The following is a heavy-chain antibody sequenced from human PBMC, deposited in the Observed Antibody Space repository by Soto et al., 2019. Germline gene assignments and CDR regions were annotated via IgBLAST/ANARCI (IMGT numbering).Heavy chain of an antibody. J-gene: IGHJ4*02. D-gene: IGHD5-18*01. Sequence: ASVKVSSQIYRPTHSKFSLDGVRPAIGKGLEWMGGYVPEDGKTIYAPKFQDRVIMTEDTSTDTASMELNSLRSEDTAVYFCATGVGWGYIFGLQYWGQGNQVKVSS. CDR1: RPTHSKFS. CDR3: ATGVGWGYIFGLQY. V-gene: IGHV1-24*01. CDR2: YVPEDGKT.